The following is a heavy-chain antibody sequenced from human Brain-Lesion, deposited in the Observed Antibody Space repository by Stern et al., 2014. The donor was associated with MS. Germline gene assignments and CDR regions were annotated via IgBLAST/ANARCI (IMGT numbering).Heavy chain of an antibody. J-gene: IGHJ5*01. CDR2: IYYRGGT. CDR1: GGSINNGDYF. V-gene: IGHV4-30-4*01. D-gene: IGHD2-15*01. CDR3: ARWGCSGVNGYSNWFDS. Sequence: VQLVESGPGLVKPSQTLSLTCTVSGGSINNGDYFWSWIRQPPGQGLEWIGYIYYRGGTSYNPSLKSRVTRSVDTSKNQFSLKLSSVTAADTAVYYCARWGCSGVNGYSNWFDSWGQGTLVTVSA.